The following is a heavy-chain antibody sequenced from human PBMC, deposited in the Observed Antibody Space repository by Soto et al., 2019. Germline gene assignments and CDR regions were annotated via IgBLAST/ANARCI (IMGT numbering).Heavy chain of an antibody. D-gene: IGHD4-17*01. CDR2: IIPIFGTA. Sequence: GPQVKVSCKASGGTFSSYAISWVRQAPGQGLEWMGGIIPIFGTANYAQKFQGRVTITADESTSTAYMELSSLRSEDTAVYYCARVSYGDYGYYYYYGMDVWGQGTTVTVSS. CDR3: ARVSYGDYGYYYYYGMDV. V-gene: IGHV1-69*01. J-gene: IGHJ6*02. CDR1: GGTFSSYA.